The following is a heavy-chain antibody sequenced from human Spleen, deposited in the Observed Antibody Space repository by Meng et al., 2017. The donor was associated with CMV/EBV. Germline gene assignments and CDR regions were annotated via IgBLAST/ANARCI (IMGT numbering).Heavy chain of an antibody. CDR3: ASSDWFAAKYGMDI. CDR1: GASISSPYYY. V-gene: IGHV4-39*01. Sequence: SETLSLTCTVSGASISSPYYYWGWIRQSPGKGLEWIGSIYHTGTTFYNPSLKSRVTISADTSKNQFSLRLSSVTAADRSVYFCASSDWFAAKYGMDIWGQGTTVTVSS. CDR2: IYHTGTT. J-gene: IGHJ6*02. D-gene: IGHD3-10*01.